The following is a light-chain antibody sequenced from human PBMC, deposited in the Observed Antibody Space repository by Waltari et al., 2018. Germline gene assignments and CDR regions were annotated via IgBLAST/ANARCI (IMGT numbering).Light chain of an antibody. CDR3: AAWDDGLRGPA. Sequence: QSVLTQSPSVSETPGQKITISCSGSHPHLGRNFVNWYKQVPGTAPKLLIYENSQRPTGVPDRCSASKSGTSASLAISGLQSQDEADYYCAAWDDGLRGPAFGGGTKVTVL. CDR2: ENS. V-gene: IGLV1-47*01. J-gene: IGLJ2*01. CDR1: HPHLGRNF.